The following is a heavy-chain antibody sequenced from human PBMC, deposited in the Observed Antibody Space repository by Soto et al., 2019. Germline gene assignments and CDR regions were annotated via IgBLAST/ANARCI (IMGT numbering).Heavy chain of an antibody. J-gene: IGHJ4*02. V-gene: IGHV4-4*02. Sequence: QVQLQESGPGLVKPSGTLSLTCAVSSGSISSSNWWSWVRQPPGKGMEWMGEIYHSGSTNYNTSLKSRVTISVDKSNNQCSLKLCSLTAADTAVYYCARVGYSGYPVGGFDYWGQVTGVTVSS. CDR1: SGSISSSNW. CDR3: ARVGYSGYPVGGFDY. D-gene: IGHD5-12*01. CDR2: IYHSGST.